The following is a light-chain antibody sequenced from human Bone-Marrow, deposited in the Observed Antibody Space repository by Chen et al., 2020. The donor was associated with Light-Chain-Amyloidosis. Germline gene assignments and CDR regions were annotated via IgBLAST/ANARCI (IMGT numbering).Light chain of an antibody. CDR2: DDS. J-gene: IGLJ3*02. V-gene: IGLV3-21*02. CDR1: NIGSTS. CDR3: QVWDRSSVRPV. Sequence: SYVLTQPSSVSVAPGQTATIACGGNNIGSTSVHWYQPTPGQAPLLVVYDDSDRPSGIPERLSGSNSGNTATLTISRVEAGDEADYDCQVWDRSSVRPVFGGGTKLTVL.